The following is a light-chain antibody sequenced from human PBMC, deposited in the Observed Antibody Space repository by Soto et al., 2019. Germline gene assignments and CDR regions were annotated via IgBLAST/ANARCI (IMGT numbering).Light chain of an antibody. CDR2: DAS. J-gene: IGKJ4*01. CDR1: QSISSW. V-gene: IGKV1-5*01. Sequence: EIPMTQSPSTMSASLRERVTINCRASQSISSWLAWYQQKPGKAPKLLIYDASSLESGVPSRFSGSGSGTEFTLTISSLQPDDFATYYCQQYNSLSLTFGGGTKVDI. CDR3: QQYNSLSLT.